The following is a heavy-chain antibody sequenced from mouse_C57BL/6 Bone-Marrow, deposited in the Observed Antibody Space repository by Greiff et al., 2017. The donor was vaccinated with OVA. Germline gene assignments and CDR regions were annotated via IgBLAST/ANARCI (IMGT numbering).Heavy chain of an antibody. D-gene: IGHD1-1*01. J-gene: IGHJ2*01. CDR1: GYSITSGYY. CDR3: ARYYYGSSYYFDY. Sequence: EVQLVESGPGLVKPSQSLSLTCSVTGYSITSGYYWNWIRQFPGNKQEWMGYISYDGSNNYNPSLKNRISITRDTSKNQYFLKLNSVTTEDTATYYSARYYYGSSYYFDYWGQGTTLTVSS. V-gene: IGHV3-6*01. CDR2: ISYDGSN.